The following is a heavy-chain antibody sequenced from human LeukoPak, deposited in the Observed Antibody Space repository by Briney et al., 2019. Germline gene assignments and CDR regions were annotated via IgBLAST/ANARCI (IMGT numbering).Heavy chain of an antibody. CDR1: GGSFSSSTW. D-gene: IGHD4-17*01. CDR2: IHHSGST. V-gene: IGHV4-4*02. Sequence: SGTLSLTCDVSGGSFSSSTWWSWVRQPPGKGLEWIGEIHHSGSTNYNPSLKSRVTISVDKSKNQFSLKLSSVTAADTAVYYCARRRGDYGDWYYFDYWGQGTLVTVSS. CDR3: ARRRGDYGDWYYFDY. J-gene: IGHJ4*02.